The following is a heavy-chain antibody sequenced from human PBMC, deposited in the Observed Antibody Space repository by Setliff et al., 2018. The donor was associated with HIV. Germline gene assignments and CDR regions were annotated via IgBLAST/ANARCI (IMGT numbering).Heavy chain of an antibody. V-gene: IGHV1-18*01. D-gene: IGHD5-18*01. Sequence: ASVKVSCKASGYSFTSFGISWVRQAPGQGLEWVGWMSDYNRNTEHAEKFRGRFIISRDNSKNTVYLQMNNLRVDDTAVYYCVRIGHGYSFANGFDPWGQGTPVTVSS. CDR1: GYSFTSFG. CDR3: VRIGHGYSFANGFDP. CDR2: MSDYNRNT. J-gene: IGHJ5*02.